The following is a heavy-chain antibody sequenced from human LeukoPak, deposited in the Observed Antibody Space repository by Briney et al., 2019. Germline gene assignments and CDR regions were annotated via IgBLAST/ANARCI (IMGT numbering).Heavy chain of an antibody. V-gene: IGHV3-11*01. CDR3: ARMTQRNFDY. Sequence: PGGSLRLSCAASGFTFTDYYMGWIRQAPGKGLEWLSYISGSGTTIFYADSVKGRFTISRDNAKNSLYLQMNSLRAEGTAVYYCARMTQRNFDYWGQGTLVTVSS. CDR2: ISGSGTTI. J-gene: IGHJ4*02. CDR1: GFTFTDYY.